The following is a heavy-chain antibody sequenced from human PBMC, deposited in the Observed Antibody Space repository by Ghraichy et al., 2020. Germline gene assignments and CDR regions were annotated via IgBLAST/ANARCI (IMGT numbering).Heavy chain of an antibody. CDR1: GFTFSSYE. V-gene: IGHV3-48*03. J-gene: IGHJ4*02. CDR3: ARSQGDYYGPDY. D-gene: IGHD3-10*01. CDR2: ISSSGSTI. Sequence: GGSLRLSCAASGFTFSSYEMNWVRQAPGKGLEWVSYISSSGSTIYYADSVKGRFTISRDNAKNSLYLQMNSLRPEDTAVYYCARSQGDYYGPDYWGQGTLVTVSS.